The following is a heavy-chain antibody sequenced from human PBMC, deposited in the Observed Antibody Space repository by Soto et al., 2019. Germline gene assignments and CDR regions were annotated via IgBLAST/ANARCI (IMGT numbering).Heavy chain of an antibody. V-gene: IGHV3-23*01. Sequence: GGSLRLSCAASGFTFSSYAMSWVRQSPGKGLEWVSAIPGSGTSTYYAGSVKGRFTISRDNSKNMLYLQMNSLRVEDTAVYYCAKIGSSSSVSLPLVLLDYWGQGALVTVSS. D-gene: IGHD6-6*01. J-gene: IGHJ4*02. CDR2: IPGSGTST. CDR3: AKIGSSSSVSLPLVLLDY. CDR1: GFTFSSYA.